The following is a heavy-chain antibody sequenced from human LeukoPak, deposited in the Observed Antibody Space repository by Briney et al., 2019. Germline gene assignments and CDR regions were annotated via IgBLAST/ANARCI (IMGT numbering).Heavy chain of an antibody. Sequence: GGSLRLSCAVSGFAFGSEAMSWVRQSPARGLEWVASISPGGGTTYYADYVKGRFTISRDNSKNTLYLQMNSLRAEDTAVYYCAKSVHYMDVWGKGTTVTVSS. V-gene: IGHV3-23*01. J-gene: IGHJ6*03. D-gene: IGHD5/OR15-5a*01. CDR1: GFAFGSEA. CDR3: AKSVHYMDV. CDR2: ISPGGGTT.